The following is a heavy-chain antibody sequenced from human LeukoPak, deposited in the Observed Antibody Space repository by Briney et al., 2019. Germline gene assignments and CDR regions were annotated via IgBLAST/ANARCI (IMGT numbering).Heavy chain of an antibody. CDR1: GYTFTSYG. V-gene: IGHV1-18*01. Sequence: ASAKVSCTASGYTFTSYGISWVRQAPGQGLEWMGWISAYNGNTNYAQKVQGRVTMTTDTSTSTAYMELRSLRSDDTAVYYCARENEVVGTFDYWGQGTLVTVSS. CDR3: ARENEVVGTFDY. J-gene: IGHJ4*02. CDR2: ISAYNGNT. D-gene: IGHD1-26*01.